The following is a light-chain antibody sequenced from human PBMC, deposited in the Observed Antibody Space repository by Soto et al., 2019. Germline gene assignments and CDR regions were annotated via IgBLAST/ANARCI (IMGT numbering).Light chain of an antibody. CDR3: SSYTSTTTRV. CDR1: SSDVGGYNY. J-gene: IGLJ1*01. CDR2: EVS. V-gene: IGLV2-14*03. Sequence: QSVLTQPASVSGSPGQSITISCTGTSSDVGGYNYVSWYQQHPGKGPKLMIYEVSNRPSGVSNRFSGSKSGNTATLTISGLQAEDEADYYCSSYTSTTTRVFGTGTKVNVL.